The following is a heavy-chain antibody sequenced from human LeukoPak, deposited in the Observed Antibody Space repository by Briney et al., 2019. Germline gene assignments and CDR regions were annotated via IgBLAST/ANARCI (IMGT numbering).Heavy chain of an antibody. Sequence: GGSLRLSCAASGFTFSSYGIHWVRQAPGKGLEWVAVISYDGSNKYYADSVKGRFTISRDNSKNTLYLQMNSLRAEDTAVYYCAKDLEYQLLLRFPGPWGQGTLVTVSS. CDR2: ISYDGSNK. J-gene: IGHJ5*02. D-gene: IGHD2-2*01. V-gene: IGHV3-30*18. CDR1: GFTFSSYG. CDR3: AKDLEYQLLLRFPGP.